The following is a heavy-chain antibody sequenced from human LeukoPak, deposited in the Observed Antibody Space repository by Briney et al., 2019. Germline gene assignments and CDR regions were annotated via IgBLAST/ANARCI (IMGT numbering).Heavy chain of an antibody. V-gene: IGHV4-59*08. CDR2: IHYSGHT. J-gene: IGHJ3*01. Sequence: ESSETLSLTCTVSGDSINSYYWSWIRQPPGKGLEWIAYIHYSGHTNSNPSLKSRVTISVDTSKSQFSLELSSVTAADTAVYYCARYCSGGSCNSGLDFWGQGTMVTVSS. D-gene: IGHD2-15*01. CDR1: GDSINSYY. CDR3: ARYCSGGSCNSGLDF.